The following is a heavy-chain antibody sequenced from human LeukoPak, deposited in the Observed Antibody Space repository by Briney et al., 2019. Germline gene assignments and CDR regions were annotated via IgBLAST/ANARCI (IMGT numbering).Heavy chain of an antibody. Sequence: PSETLSLTCTVSGGSISNYYWNWIRQPPGKGLELIGYIFSGSTNYNPSLKSRVTISVDTSKNQFSLKLSSVTAADTAVYHCARVHSGWYYFDYWGQGTLVTVSS. J-gene: IGHJ4*02. CDR2: IFSGST. CDR1: GGSISNYY. V-gene: IGHV4-59*01. D-gene: IGHD6-19*01. CDR3: ARVHSGWYYFDY.